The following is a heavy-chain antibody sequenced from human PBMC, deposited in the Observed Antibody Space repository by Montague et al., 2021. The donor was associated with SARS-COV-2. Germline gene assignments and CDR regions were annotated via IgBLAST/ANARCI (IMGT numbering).Heavy chain of an antibody. Sequence: SETLSLTCTVSGGSISSSSYYWGWIRQPPGKGLEWIGSIYYGGSTYYNPSLKSRVTISVDTSKNQFSLKLSSVTAADTAVYYCARQENSSGWFKPDAFDIWGQGTMVTVSS. D-gene: IGHD6-19*01. CDR3: ARQENSSGWFKPDAFDI. V-gene: IGHV4-39*01. J-gene: IGHJ3*02. CDR1: GGSISSSSYY. CDR2: IYYGGST.